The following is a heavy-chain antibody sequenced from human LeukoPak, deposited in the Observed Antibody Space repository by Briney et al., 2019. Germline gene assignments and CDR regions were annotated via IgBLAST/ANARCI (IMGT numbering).Heavy chain of an antibody. D-gene: IGHD2-2*01. J-gene: IGHJ4*02. CDR2: IDGSSSRT. CDR1: GFIFSDYY. V-gene: IGHV3-11*03. Sequence: GGSLRLSCAASGFIFSDYYMSWMRQAPGKGLEWLSYIDGSSSRTNYADSVKGRFTISRDNVKNSLYLDMNSLRAEDTAVYYCASQTSDKAFDYWGQGTLVTVSS. CDR3: ASQTSDKAFDY.